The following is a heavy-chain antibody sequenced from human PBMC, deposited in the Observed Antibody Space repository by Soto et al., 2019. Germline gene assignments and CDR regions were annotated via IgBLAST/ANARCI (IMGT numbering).Heavy chain of an antibody. V-gene: IGHV3-30-3*01. CDR2: ISKGGSNL. J-gene: IGHJ4*02. Sequence: QGQLEESGGGVVQPGRSLRLSCAASGFTLSSYAIHWVRQAPGKGLEWVTVISKGGSNLYFADSVKGRFTISRDNSKNTLCLQMNSLRSGDTAVYYCAREVEYTSAFGISSSFDYWGQGTLVTVSS. CDR1: GFTLSSYA. D-gene: IGHD6-19*01. CDR3: AREVEYTSAFGISSSFDY.